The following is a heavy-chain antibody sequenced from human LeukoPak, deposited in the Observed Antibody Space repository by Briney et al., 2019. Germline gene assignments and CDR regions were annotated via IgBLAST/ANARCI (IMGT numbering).Heavy chain of an antibody. CDR2: ISSSSSYI. V-gene: IGHV3-21*01. CDR3: ARDEGIAATSNFDY. CDR1: GFTFTSYS. D-gene: IGHD6-25*01. J-gene: IGHJ4*02. Sequence: GGSLRLSCAASGFTFTSYSSTWVRQAPGKGLEWVSSISSSSSYIYYADSVKGRFTISRDNAKNSLYLQMNSLRAEDTAVYYCARDEGIAATSNFDYWGQGTLVTVSS.